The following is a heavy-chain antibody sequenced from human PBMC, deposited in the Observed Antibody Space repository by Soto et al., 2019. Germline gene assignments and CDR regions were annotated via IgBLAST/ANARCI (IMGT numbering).Heavy chain of an antibody. Sequence: ASVKVSCKASGYTFTGYYMHWVRQAPGQGLVWMGWINPNSGGTNYAQKFQGRVTMTRDTSISTAYMELSRLRSDDTAVYYCARGGGGYCTNGVCQFGHNWFDPWGQGTLVTVSS. CDR1: GYTFTGYY. CDR3: ARGGGGYCTNGVCQFGHNWFDP. V-gene: IGHV1-2*02. J-gene: IGHJ5*02. CDR2: INPNSGGT. D-gene: IGHD2-8*01.